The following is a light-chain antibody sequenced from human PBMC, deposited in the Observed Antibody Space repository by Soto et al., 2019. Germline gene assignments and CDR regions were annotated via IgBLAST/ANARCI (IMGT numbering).Light chain of an antibody. V-gene: IGKV1-9*01. CDR3: LQINSYPYT. CDR1: QGITTY. CDR2: AAS. J-gene: IGKJ2*01. Sequence: IQLTQSPSALPATVGDRVTITCRASQGITTYLAWYQQKPGKAPKLLIYAASALQSGVPSRFSGSGSGTDFTLTISSLQPEDFATYYCLQINSYPYTFGQGTKLEIK.